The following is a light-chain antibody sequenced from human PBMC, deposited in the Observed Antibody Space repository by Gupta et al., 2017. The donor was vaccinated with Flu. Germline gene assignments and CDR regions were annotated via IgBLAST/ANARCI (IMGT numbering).Light chain of an antibody. CDR3: QQSYSTPPT. V-gene: IGKV1-39*01. CDR2: AAS. Sequence: DIQMPQSPSSLSASVGDRVTITCRASQTISRYLHWFQQKPGKAPKVLIFAASSLQSGVPSRFSGSGSGTDFTLTINNLQPEDSAIYFCQQSYSTPPTFGQGTKLEIK. J-gene: IGKJ2*01. CDR1: QTISRY.